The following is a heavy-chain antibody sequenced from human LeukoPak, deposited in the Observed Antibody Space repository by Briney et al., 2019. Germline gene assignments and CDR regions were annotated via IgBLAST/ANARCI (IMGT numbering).Heavy chain of an antibody. CDR2: IRYDGSNK. Sequence: GGSLRLSCAASGFIFSSYGMHWVRQAPGKGLEWLAFIRYDGSNKYYADSVKGRFTISRDNSKNTLYLQMNSLRAEDTAVYYCANVWGYRGYDWGSRDYFDYWGQGILVTVSS. J-gene: IGHJ4*02. V-gene: IGHV3-30*02. D-gene: IGHD5-12*01. CDR1: GFIFSSYG. CDR3: ANVWGYRGYDWGSRDYFDY.